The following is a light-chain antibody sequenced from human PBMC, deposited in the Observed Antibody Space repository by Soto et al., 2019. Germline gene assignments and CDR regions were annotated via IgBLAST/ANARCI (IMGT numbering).Light chain of an antibody. J-gene: IGLJ1*01. Sequence: QSALTQPASVSGSPGQSITISCTGTSSDVGGYNYVSWCQQHPGKAPKLMIYDVSNRPSGVSDRFSGSKSGNTASLTISGLQAEDEADYYCRSYTSSSTRVVFGTGTKVTVL. CDR1: SSDVGGYNY. CDR3: RSYTSSSTRVV. CDR2: DVS. V-gene: IGLV2-14*01.